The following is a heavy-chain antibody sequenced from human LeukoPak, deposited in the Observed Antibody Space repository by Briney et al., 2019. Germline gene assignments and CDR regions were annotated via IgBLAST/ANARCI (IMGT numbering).Heavy chain of an antibody. V-gene: IGHV1-2*02. CDR3: ERRSRNGLDAFDI. D-gene: IGHD2-8*01. Sequence: ASVKVSCKASAYTFTGYYLHWVRQAPGQGPEWMGWIDPNTGDISTAQRFQGRVTMTSDRSISTAYMALSRLTSDDTALYYCERRSRNGLDAFDIWGQGTMVTVSS. CDR1: AYTFTGYY. J-gene: IGHJ3*02. CDR2: IDPNTGDI.